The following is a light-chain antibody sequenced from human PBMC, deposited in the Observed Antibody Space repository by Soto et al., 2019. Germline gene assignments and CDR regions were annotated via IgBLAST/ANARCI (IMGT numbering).Light chain of an antibody. J-gene: IGKJ2*01. CDR3: QQYNNWPPGT. V-gene: IGKV3-15*01. CDR1: QSVSSN. CDR2: GAS. Sequence: EIVMTQSPATLSVSPGERATLSCRASQSVSSNLAWYQQKPGQAPRLLIYGASARATGIPARFSGSESGTEFTLTISSLQSADVAIYYCQQYNNWPPGTFGQGTKLEIK.